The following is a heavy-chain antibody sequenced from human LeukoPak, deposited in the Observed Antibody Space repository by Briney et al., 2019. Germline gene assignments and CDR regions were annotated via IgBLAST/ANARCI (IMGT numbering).Heavy chain of an antibody. CDR2: ISWNSGSI. CDR1: GFTFDDYA. D-gene: IGHD3-22*01. V-gene: IGHV3-9*03. CDR3: AKFSSPHYYDSSGYLDY. Sequence: PGRSLRLSCAASGFTFDDYAMDWVRQAPGEGLEWVSGISWNSGSIGYADSVKGRFTISRDNAKNSLYLQMNSLRAEDMALYYCAKFSSPHYYDSSGYLDYWGQGTLVTVSS. J-gene: IGHJ4*02.